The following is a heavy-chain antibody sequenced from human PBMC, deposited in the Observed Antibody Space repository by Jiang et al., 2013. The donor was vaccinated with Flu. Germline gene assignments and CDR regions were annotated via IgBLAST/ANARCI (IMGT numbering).Heavy chain of an antibody. CDR2: IYPGDSDT. J-gene: IGHJ4*02. CDR3: ARAYYYGWGTHQPGPGY. Sequence: GAEVKKPGESLKISCKASGYSFSDYWIGWVRRMPGKGLEWMGIIYPGDSDTKYSPSFQGQVTISADRSISTAYLQWSSLKASDTAMYFCARAYYYGWGTHQPGPGYWGQGTLVTVSS. D-gene: IGHD3-10*01. V-gene: IGHV5-51*01. CDR1: GYSFSDYW.